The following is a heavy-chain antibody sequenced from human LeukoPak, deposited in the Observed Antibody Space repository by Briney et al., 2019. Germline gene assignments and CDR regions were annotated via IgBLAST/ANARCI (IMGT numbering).Heavy chain of an antibody. Sequence: GGSLRLSCAASGFTFSSYEMNWVRQAPGKGLEWVSYISSSGSTIYYADSVKGRFTISRDNAKNSLYLQMNSLRNEDAAVYYCARVLDGYSYYYYGMDVWGQGTTVTVSS. CDR3: ARVLDGYSYYYYGMDV. CDR1: GFTFSSYE. D-gene: IGHD5-24*01. V-gene: IGHV3-48*03. CDR2: ISSSGSTI. J-gene: IGHJ6*02.